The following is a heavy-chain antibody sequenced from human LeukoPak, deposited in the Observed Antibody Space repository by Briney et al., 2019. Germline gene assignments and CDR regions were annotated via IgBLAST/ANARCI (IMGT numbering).Heavy chain of an antibody. V-gene: IGHV1-69*13. D-gene: IGHD6-19*01. Sequence: SVKVSCKASGYTFTCYYMHWVRQAPGQGLEWMGGIIPIFGTANYAQKFQGRVTITADESTSTAYMELSSLRSDDTAVYYCAREVHAQQWLNHFDYWGQGTLVTVSS. CDR3: AREVHAQQWLNHFDY. CDR2: IIPIFGTA. J-gene: IGHJ4*02. CDR1: GYTFTCYY.